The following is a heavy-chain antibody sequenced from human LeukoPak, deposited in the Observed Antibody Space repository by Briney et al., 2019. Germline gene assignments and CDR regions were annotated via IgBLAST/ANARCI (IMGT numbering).Heavy chain of an antibody. V-gene: IGHV1-18*01. J-gene: IGHJ5*02. CDR2: ISAYNGNT. CDR3: ARGSWPEEYYYDSSGYYH. CDR1: GYTFTGYG. Sequence: GASVKVSCKASGYTFTGYGISWGRQAPGQGLEWMGWISAYNGNTNYAQKLQGRVTMTTDTSTSTAYMELRSLRSDDTAVYYCARGSWPEEYYYDSSGYYHWGQGTLVTVSS. D-gene: IGHD3-22*01.